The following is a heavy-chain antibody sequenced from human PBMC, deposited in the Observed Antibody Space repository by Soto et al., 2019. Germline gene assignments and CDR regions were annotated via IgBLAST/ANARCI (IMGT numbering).Heavy chain of an antibody. D-gene: IGHD6-19*01. V-gene: IGHV3-9*01. CDR2: ISWNSGSI. J-gene: IGHJ3*02. CDR3: AKGHLAQLYSSGWYLEAFDI. Sequence: GGSLRLSCAASGFTFDDYAMHWVRQAPGKGLEWVSGISWNSGSIGYADSVKGRFTISRDNAKNSLYLQMNSLRAEDTALYYCAKGHLAQLYSSGWYLEAFDIWGQGTMVTVSS. CDR1: GFTFDDYA.